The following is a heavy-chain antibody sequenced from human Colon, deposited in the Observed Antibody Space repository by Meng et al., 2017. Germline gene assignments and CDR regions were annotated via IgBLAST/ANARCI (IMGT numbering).Heavy chain of an antibody. J-gene: IGHJ4*02. D-gene: IGHD1-14*01. CDR3: AREGATTGRGFDY. CDR1: GGSISGYF. V-gene: IGHV4-4*07. CDR2: MYSSGTN. Sequence: QGQLQGSGPGVVNPPEPPSLTCTVSGGSISGYFFTWIRQAAGKGLEWIGRMYSSGTNNYNPSLKSRVTMSVDTSTNQFSLNLSSVTAADTAVYYCAREGATTGRGFDYWGQGTLVTVSS.